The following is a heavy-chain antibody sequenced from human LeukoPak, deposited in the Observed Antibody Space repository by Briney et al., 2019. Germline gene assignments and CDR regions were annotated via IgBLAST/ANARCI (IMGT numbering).Heavy chain of an antibody. V-gene: IGHV3-53*04. CDR2: IFSGGST. CDR3: ATTNSGYYYDFDY. D-gene: IGHD3-22*01. CDR1: GFTVSSNY. Sequence: GGSLRLSCAASGFTVSSNYMSWVRQAPGKGLEGVSVIFSGGSTYYADSVKGRFTISRHNSKNTLYLQMNSLRAEDTAVYYCATTNSGYYYDFDYWGQGTLVTVSS. J-gene: IGHJ4*02.